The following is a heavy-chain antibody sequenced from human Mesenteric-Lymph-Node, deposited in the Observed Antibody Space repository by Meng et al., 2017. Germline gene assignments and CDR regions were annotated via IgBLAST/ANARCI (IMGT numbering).Heavy chain of an antibody. CDR1: GDSISGNSYY. V-gene: IGHV4-39*01. CDR2: IYSSGNP. CDR3: ARFYCSGGSCWFDP. Sequence: QLQLQESGPRLVKPSETLSLTCSVSGDSISGNSYYWGWIRQPPGKGLEWIVSIYSSGNPYYNPSLKSRVTISVDTSKNQFSLNLSSVTAADTAVYYCARFYCSGGSCWFDPWGQGTLVTVSS. J-gene: IGHJ5*02. D-gene: IGHD2-15*01.